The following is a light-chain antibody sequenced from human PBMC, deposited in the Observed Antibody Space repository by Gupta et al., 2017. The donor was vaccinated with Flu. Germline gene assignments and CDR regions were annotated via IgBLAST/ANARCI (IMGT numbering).Light chain of an antibody. Sequence: GQTARITGGGNKIGSKSVHWYQQKPGQAPARGWDVDRDRPAGISERVSCSNSGTTATRTTTRVEAGDEADDDCQVQASNSDNFVYGGGTKLTVL. J-gene: IGLJ2*01. CDR1: KIGSKS. CDR2: VDR. CDR3: QVQASNSDNFV. V-gene: IGLV3-21*02.